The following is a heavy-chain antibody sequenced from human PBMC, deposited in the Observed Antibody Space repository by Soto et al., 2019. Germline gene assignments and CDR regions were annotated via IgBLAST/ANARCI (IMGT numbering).Heavy chain of an antibody. CDR2: IKEDGSAK. V-gene: IGHV3-7*01. J-gene: IGHJ5*02. CDR3: ARDRGRGVECFGTCYSSYFDP. D-gene: IGHD2-15*01. Sequence: GGSLRLSCAASGFTFSTYWMSWVRQAPGKGLEWVANIKEDGSAKSYVDSAKGRFTISRDNAKNSLYLQMNSLRAEDTAVYHCARDRGRGVECFGTCYSSYFDPWGQGTLVTVSS. CDR1: GFTFSTYW.